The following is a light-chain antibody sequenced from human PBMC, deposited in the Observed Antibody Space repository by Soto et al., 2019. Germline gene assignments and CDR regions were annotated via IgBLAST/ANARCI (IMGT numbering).Light chain of an antibody. V-gene: IGKV1-5*01. CDR1: QSINNW. J-gene: IGKJ1*01. CDR2: DAS. Sequence: DIQMTQSPSPLSASVGDRATITCRASQSINNWLAWYQQKVGEAPKLLIYDASNLESGVPSRFSGSGSGTEFTLTISSLQPDDFASYYCQQYDSFWTFGQGTKVDIK. CDR3: QQYDSFWT.